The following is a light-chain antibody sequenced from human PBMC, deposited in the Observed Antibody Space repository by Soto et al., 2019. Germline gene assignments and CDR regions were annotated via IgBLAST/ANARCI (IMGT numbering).Light chain of an antibody. Sequence: EIVMTQSPATLSVSPGDRVTLSCRASERVGSNVAWYQHKPGQAPRLLIYGASVRATGIPDRFSGSGSETEFTLTTSSPQSEDFAVDDGQQWIRWTVGQGTRLELK. CDR2: GAS. J-gene: IGKJ1*01. V-gene: IGKV3-15*01. CDR1: ERVGSN. CDR3: QQWIRWT.